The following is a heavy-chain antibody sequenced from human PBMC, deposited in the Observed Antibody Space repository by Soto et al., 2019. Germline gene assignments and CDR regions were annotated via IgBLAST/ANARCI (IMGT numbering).Heavy chain of an antibody. J-gene: IGHJ6*02. D-gene: IGHD2-15*01. CDR2: ISWDGGST. V-gene: IGHV3-43*01. Sequence: GGSLRLSCAASGFTFDDYTMHWVRQAPGKGLEWVSLISWDGGSTYYADSVKGRFTISRDNSKNSLYLQMNSLRTEDTALYYCAKDQQAGVESAYYYGMDVWGQGTTVTVSS. CDR3: AKDQQAGVESAYYYGMDV. CDR1: GFTFDDYT.